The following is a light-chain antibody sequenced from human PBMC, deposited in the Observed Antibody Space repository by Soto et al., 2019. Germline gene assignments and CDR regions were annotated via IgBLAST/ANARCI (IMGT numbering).Light chain of an antibody. J-gene: IGKJ3*01. CDR3: EKYDRAPFT. V-gene: IGKV1-27*01. CDR2: GAS. Sequence: IRMTQSPSSFSASTGDGVTIICRASQGISSYLAWYQQKPGKVPNLLIYGASTLQSGVQSRFSGSGSGTDFTLTIKNLQPEDVATYYCEKYDRAPFTFGPGTKVDI. CDR1: QGISSY.